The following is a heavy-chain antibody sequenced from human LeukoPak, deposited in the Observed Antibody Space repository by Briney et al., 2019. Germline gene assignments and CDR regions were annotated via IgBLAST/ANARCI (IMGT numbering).Heavy chain of an antibody. CDR2: IKSKTDGGTT. Sequence: GGSLRLSCAASGFTFSNAWMSWVRQAPGKGLEWVGRIKSKTDGGTTDYAASVKGRFTISRDDSKNTLYLQMNSLKTEDTAVYYCTSRAYYYDSSGYYPYYFDYWGQGTLVTVSS. CDR1: GFTFSNAW. CDR3: TSRAYYYDSSGYYPYYFDY. D-gene: IGHD3-22*01. V-gene: IGHV3-15*01. J-gene: IGHJ4*02.